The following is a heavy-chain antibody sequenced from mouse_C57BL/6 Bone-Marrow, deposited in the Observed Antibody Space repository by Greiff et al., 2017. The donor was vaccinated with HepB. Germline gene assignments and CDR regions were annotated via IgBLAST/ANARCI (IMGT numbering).Heavy chain of an antibody. Sequence: VKLMESGPGLVAPSQSLSITCTVSGFSLTSYAISWVRQPPGKGLEWLGVIWTGGGTNYNSALKSRLSISKDNSKSQVFLKMNRLQTDDTARYYCAREASYYGSSYWYFDVWGTGTTVTVSS. CDR2: IWTGGGT. D-gene: IGHD1-1*01. CDR1: GFSLTSYA. J-gene: IGHJ1*03. CDR3: AREASYYGSSYWYFDV. V-gene: IGHV2-9-1*01.